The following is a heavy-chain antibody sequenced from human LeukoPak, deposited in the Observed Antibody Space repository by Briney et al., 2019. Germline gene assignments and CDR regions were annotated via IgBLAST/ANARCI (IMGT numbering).Heavy chain of an antibody. Sequence: GGSLRLSCAASGFTFSSYGMHWVRQAPGKGLERVAVIWYDGSNKYYADSVKGRFTISRDNSKNTLYLQMNSLRAEDTAVYYCAKLAGGGGDAYYYYMDVWGKGTTVTVSS. CDR2: IWYDGSNK. CDR3: AKLAGGGGDAYYYYMDV. CDR1: GFTFSSYG. J-gene: IGHJ6*03. V-gene: IGHV3-33*06. D-gene: IGHD2-21*01.